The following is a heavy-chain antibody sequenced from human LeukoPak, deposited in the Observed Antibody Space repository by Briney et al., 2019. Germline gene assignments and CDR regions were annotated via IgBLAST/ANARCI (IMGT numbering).Heavy chain of an antibody. D-gene: IGHD2-15*01. J-gene: IGHJ5*02. CDR3: ARVNIVVPVAAPSNWFDP. CDR2: ISYDGSNK. V-gene: IGHV3-33*05. CDR1: GFTFSSYG. Sequence: PGGSLRLSCGASGFTFSSYGMHWVRQAPGKGLEWVAVISYDGSNKYYADSVKGRFTISRDNSKNTLYLQMNSLRAEDTAVYYCARVNIVVPVAAPSNWFDPWGQGTLVTVSS.